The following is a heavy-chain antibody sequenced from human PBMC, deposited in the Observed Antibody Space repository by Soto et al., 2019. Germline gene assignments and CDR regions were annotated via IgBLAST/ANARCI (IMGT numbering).Heavy chain of an antibody. Sequence: EVQLVESGGGLVKPGGSLRLSCAASGFNFNTYTMTWVRQAPGKGLEWVSSISSGSSYIYNAASVKGRFTIYRDKAKNSLYLQMNSLRAEDTAVYYCASDPFDSARRDVWGQGTTVTVSS. D-gene: IGHD2-21*01. CDR3: ASDPFDSARRDV. CDR1: GFNFNTYT. V-gene: IGHV3-21*01. CDR2: ISSGSSYI. J-gene: IGHJ6*02.